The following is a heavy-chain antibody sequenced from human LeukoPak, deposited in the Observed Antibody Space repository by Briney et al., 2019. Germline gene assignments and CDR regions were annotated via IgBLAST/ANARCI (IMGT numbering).Heavy chain of an antibody. D-gene: IGHD5-12*01. CDR3: VRGTSRGGYSY. J-gene: IGHJ4*02. Sequence: GRSLRLSCAASAFTFSDYTMTWVRQAPGKGLDWVSAISGSGGSTYYADSVKGRFTISRDNSKNTLYLQMNSLRAEDTALYYCVRGTSRGGYSYWGQGTLVTVSS. CDR2: ISGSGGST. CDR1: AFTFSDYT. V-gene: IGHV3-23*01.